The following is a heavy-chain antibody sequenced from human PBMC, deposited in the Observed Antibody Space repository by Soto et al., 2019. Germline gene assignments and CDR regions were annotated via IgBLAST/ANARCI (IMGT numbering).Heavy chain of an antibody. CDR1: GYSFTSYV. CDR2: ISAYNGHT. Sequence: GASVKVSCKASGYSFTSYVISWVRQAPGQGLEWMGWISAYNGHTNYAQYLQGRVTMTTDTSSSTAYVELRSLRSDDTAVYYCARVFDIGAIFKVAPDYWGQGTLVTVSS. D-gene: IGHD3-3*01. J-gene: IGHJ4*02. CDR3: ARVFDIGAIFKVAPDY. V-gene: IGHV1-18*01.